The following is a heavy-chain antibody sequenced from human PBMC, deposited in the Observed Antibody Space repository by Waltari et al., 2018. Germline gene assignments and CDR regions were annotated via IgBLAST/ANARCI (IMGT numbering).Heavy chain of an antibody. CDR3: VRDRMYSTSWFAFES. Sequence: QAQLVQSGAEVKKPGASVKVSGTTSGHNFLTYGISWVRQAPGRGVEWMGWINGYNGNTKYAQKFQGRVTVTTDTSTSTAYMELRSLTSDDAALYYCVRDRMYSTSWFAFESWGQGTLVTVTS. J-gene: IGHJ4*02. D-gene: IGHD3-10*01. CDR2: INGYNGNT. CDR1: GHNFLTYG. V-gene: IGHV1-18*01.